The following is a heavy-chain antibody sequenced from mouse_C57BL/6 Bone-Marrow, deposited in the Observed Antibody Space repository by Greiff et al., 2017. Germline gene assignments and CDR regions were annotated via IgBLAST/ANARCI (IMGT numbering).Heavy chain of an antibody. CDR1: GYTFTGYW. Sequence: QVQLQQSGAELMKPGASVKLSCKATGYTFTGYWIEWVKQRPGHGLEWIGEILPGSGSTNYNEKFKGKATFTAATSSNTAYMQLSSLTTEDSAIYYCARAYYYGSSYAYAMDYWGQGTSVTVSS. D-gene: IGHD1-1*01. V-gene: IGHV1-9*01. CDR3: ARAYYYGSSYAYAMDY. J-gene: IGHJ4*01. CDR2: ILPGSGST.